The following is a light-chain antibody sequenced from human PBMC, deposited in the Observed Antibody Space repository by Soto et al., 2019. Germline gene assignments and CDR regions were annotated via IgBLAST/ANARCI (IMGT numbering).Light chain of an antibody. CDR1: QSISSW. V-gene: IGKV1-5*03. Sequence: DIQLTQSPSTLSASVGDRVTITCRASQSISSWLAWYQQKPGKDPKFLIYKTSNLESGVPSRFSGSGSGTEFTLTISSLQPDDFASYYCQYYNNYCWTFGQGPKVEIK. J-gene: IGKJ1*01. CDR2: KTS. CDR3: QYYNNYCWT.